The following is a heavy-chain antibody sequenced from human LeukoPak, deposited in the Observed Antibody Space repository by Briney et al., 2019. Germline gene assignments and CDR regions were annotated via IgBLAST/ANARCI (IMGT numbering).Heavy chain of an antibody. Sequence: SETLSLTCAVSSGSLSGYAWGWIRQPPGKGLEWVGEISHSGITNYNASHKSRVTISLKKSEIQFSLMLSSVTAADTAVYYCTRQSGTVTPIDYWSQGTLVTVSS. V-gene: IGHV4-34*01. D-gene: IGHD4-17*01. CDR3: TRQSGTVTPIDY. CDR1: SGSLSGYA. CDR2: ISHSGIT. J-gene: IGHJ4*02.